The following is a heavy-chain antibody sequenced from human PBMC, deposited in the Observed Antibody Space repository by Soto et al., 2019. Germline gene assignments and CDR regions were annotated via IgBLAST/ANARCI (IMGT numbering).Heavy chain of an antibody. CDR1: GFTFSGYG. V-gene: IGHV3-33*08. Sequence: PGGSLRLSCAASGFTFSGYGRNWVRQATGKGLEWVSVIWSDGSNKDYTDSVKGRFAISRDNSKNTLYLEMNSLRAEDKAVYFCARPAYCNSASCYRLDYWGQGTLVTVSS. CDR3: ARPAYCNSASCYRLDY. D-gene: IGHD2-2*02. CDR2: IWSDGSNK. J-gene: IGHJ4*02.